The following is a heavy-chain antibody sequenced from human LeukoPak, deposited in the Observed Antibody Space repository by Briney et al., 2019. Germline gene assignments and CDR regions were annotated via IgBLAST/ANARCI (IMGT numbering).Heavy chain of an antibody. V-gene: IGHV3-48*03. CDR1: GFTFSSYE. J-gene: IGHJ6*02. D-gene: IGHD6-13*01. CDR2: ISSSGSTI. CDR3: AREGAAVGMYYGMDV. Sequence: GGSLRLSCAASGFTFSSYEMNWVRQAPGKGLEWVSYISSSGSTIYYADSVRGRFTISRDSAKNSLYLQMNSLGAEDTAVYYCAREGAAVGMYYGMDVWGQGTTVTVSS.